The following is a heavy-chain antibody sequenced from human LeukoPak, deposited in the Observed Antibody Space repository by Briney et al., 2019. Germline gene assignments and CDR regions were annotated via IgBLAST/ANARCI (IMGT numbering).Heavy chain of an antibody. V-gene: IGHV4-4*07. Sequence: SETLSLTCTVSGGSISSYYWSWIRQPAGKGLEWIGRIYTSGSTNYNPSLKSRVTMSVDTSKNQFSLKLSSVTAADTAVYYCAREGYDFWSGYYIMDVWGKGTTVTVSS. CDR2: IYTSGST. D-gene: IGHD3-3*01. J-gene: IGHJ6*03. CDR3: AREGYDFWSGYYIMDV. CDR1: GGSISSYY.